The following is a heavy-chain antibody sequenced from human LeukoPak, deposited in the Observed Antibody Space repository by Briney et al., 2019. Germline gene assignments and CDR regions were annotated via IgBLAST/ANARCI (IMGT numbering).Heavy chain of an antibody. CDR1: GFTFSSYN. D-gene: IGHD6-6*01. Sequence: GGFLCLSCAASGFTFSSYNRNWVSQAPGKGLEWVSSISSSSYIYYADSVKGRFTISRDNAKNSLYLQMNSLRAEDTAVYYCARDQVSGSCTFAYWGQGTLVTVSS. J-gene: IGHJ4*02. CDR3: ARDQVSGSCTFAY. V-gene: IGHV3-21*01. CDR2: ISSSSYI.